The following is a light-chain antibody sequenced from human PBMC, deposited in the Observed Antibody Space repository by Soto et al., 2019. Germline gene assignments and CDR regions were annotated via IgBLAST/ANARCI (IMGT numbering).Light chain of an antibody. J-gene: IGKJ1*01. CDR3: QQYGSSPRT. V-gene: IGKV3-20*01. CDR1: QSVSSN. CDR2: GAS. Sequence: VLTQTPGTLSLSPGERATLSCMASQSVSSNLAWYQQKPGQAPRLLIYGASTRATGIPARFSGSGSGTEFTLTISRLEPEDFAVYYCQQYGSSPRTFGQGTKVDIK.